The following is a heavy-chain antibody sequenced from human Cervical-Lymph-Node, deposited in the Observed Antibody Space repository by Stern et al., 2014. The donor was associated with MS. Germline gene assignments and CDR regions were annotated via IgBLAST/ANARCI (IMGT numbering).Heavy chain of an antibody. V-gene: IGHV1-18*01. Sequence: QLQLVQSGAEVKKPGASVKVSCKASGYTFTSYGISWVRQAPGQGLEWVGCMSAYIGNTYYGQKLRGRGTMNTDTSTNTTYMELRSLRAYDRAVYYGARGLQGRENAFDIWGQGTMVTVSS. D-gene: IGHD1-26*01. CDR2: MSAYIGNT. J-gene: IGHJ3*02. CDR1: GYTFTSYG. CDR3: ARGLQGRENAFDI.